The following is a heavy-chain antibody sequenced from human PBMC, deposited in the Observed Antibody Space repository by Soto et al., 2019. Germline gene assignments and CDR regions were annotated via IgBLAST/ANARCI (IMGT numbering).Heavy chain of an antibody. D-gene: IGHD4-17*01. Sequence: QVQLVESGGGLVKPGGPQRLSCAASGFTFSDYYMSWIRQAPGKGLEWVSYISSRGSIIYYADSVKGRFTISRDNTKNSLYLQMNSLRAEDTAVYYCARDHGDYRKYYCYYYMDVWDKGTTVTVSS. J-gene: IGHJ6*03. V-gene: IGHV3-11*01. CDR1: GFTFSDYY. CDR3: ARDHGDYRKYYCYYYMDV. CDR2: ISSRGSII.